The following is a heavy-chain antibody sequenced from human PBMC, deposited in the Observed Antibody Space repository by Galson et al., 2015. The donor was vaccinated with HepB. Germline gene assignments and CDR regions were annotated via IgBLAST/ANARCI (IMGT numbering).Heavy chain of an antibody. D-gene: IGHD3-10*01. CDR3: ASSLGRGDVVNGMDV. Sequence: QSGAEVKKPGESLRISCKGSGYSFTSYWISWVRQMPGKGLEWMGRIDPSDSYTNYSPSFQGHVTISADKSISTAYLQWSSLKASDTAMYYCASSLGRGDVVNGMDVWGQGTTVTVSS. CDR2: IDPSDSYT. V-gene: IGHV5-10-1*01. CDR1: GYSFTSYW. J-gene: IGHJ6*02.